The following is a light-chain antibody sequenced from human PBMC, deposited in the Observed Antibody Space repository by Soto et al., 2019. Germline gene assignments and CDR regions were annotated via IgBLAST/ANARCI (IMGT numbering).Light chain of an antibody. V-gene: IGKV3-20*01. CDR3: QQYGVSPS. Sequence: EIVLTQSPGTLSLSPGERATLSCRASQTISNTFFAWYQQRPGQSPRLLIYGASGRAAGIPDRFSGSGSGTDFTLSISRLEPEDFAVYYCQQYGVSPSFGGGTKLDIK. CDR2: GAS. CDR1: QTISNTF. J-gene: IGKJ4*01.